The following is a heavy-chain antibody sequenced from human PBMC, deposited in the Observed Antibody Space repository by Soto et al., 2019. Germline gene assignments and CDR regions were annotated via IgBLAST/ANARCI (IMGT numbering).Heavy chain of an antibody. J-gene: IGHJ5*02. V-gene: IGHV4-59*01. D-gene: IGHD4-17*01. CDR1: SGSISSYY. Sequence: SETLSLTCTVSSGSISSYYWSWIRQPPGKGLEWIGYIYYSGSTNYNPSLKSRVTISVDTSKNQFSLKLSSVTAADTAVYYCAGGGDYASWFDPWGQGTLVTVSS. CDR2: IYYSGST. CDR3: AGGGDYASWFDP.